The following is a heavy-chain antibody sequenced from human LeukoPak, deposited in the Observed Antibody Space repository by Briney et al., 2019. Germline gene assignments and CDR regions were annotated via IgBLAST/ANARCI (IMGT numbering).Heavy chain of an antibody. CDR3: AKSVGDIVVVVAATYGY. CDR2: ISGSGGST. Sequence: GGSLRLSCAASGFTFSSYAMSWVRQAPGKGLEWVSAISGSGGSTYYADSVKGRFTISRDNSKNTLYLQMNSLRAEDTAVYYCAKSVGDIVVVVAATYGYWGQGTLVTVSS. J-gene: IGHJ4*02. D-gene: IGHD2-15*01. V-gene: IGHV3-23*01. CDR1: GFTFSSYA.